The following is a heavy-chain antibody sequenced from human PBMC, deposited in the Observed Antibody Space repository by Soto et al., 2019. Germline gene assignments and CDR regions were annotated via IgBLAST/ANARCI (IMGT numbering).Heavy chain of an antibody. Sequence: SETLSLTCTVSGGSISSGDYYWSWIRQPPGKGLEWIGYIYYSGSTYYNPSLKSRVTISVDTSKNQFSLKLSSVTAADTAVYYCARAGGSGWFDYYYGMDVWGQGTTVTVAS. V-gene: IGHV4-30-4*01. J-gene: IGHJ6*02. CDR3: ARAGGSGWFDYYYGMDV. CDR1: GGSISSGDYY. D-gene: IGHD6-19*01. CDR2: IYYSGST.